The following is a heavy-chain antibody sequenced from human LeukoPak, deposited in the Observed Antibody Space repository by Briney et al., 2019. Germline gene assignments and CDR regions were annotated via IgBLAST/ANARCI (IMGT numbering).Heavy chain of an antibody. Sequence: PGGSLILSCAASGFTFSNHAMHWVRQAPGQALEYVAVINSNGATTFHAKSMNDRFTITRDNSKNILYLQMCSLRAEDMAVYYCARGEEFYDSSGYRRLDSWGQGTLVVVSS. J-gene: IGHJ4*02. CDR3: ARGEEFYDSSGYRRLDS. CDR2: INSNGATT. CDR1: GFTFSNHA. V-gene: IGHV3-64*01. D-gene: IGHD3-22*01.